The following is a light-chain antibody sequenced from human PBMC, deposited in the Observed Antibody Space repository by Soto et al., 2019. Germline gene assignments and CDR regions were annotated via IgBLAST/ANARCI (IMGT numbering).Light chain of an antibody. J-gene: IGKJ1*01. CDR2: DAS. CDR3: QHRSNSRSTRT. CDR1: QSIGSY. V-gene: IGKV3-11*01. Sequence: EIVLTQSPATLSLSPGDRATLSCRASQSIGSYLAWYQQKPGQAPRLLIYDASNRATGMPARFSGSGSGTDFTLTISSLESEDFAVYFCQHRSNSRSTRTFGQGTKVEIK.